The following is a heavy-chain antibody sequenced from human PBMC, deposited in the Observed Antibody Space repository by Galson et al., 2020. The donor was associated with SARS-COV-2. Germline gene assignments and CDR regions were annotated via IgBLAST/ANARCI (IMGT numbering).Heavy chain of an antibody. D-gene: IGHD3-22*01. CDR3: ARAVGYYYDSSGYYRWFDP. CDR2: ISSSGSTI. V-gene: IGHV3-11*01. Sequence: NSGGSLRLSCAASGFTFSDYYMSWIRQAPGKGLEWVSYISSSGSTIYYADSVKGRFTISRDNAKNSLYLQMNSLRAEDTAVYYCARAVGYYYDSSGYYRWFDPWGQGTLVTVSS. J-gene: IGHJ5*02. CDR1: GFTFSDYY.